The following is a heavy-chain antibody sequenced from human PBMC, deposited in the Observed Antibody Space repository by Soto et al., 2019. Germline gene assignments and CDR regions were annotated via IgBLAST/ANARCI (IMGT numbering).Heavy chain of an antibody. Sequence: ASVKVSCKASGYTFTSYGISWVRQAPGQGLEWMGWISAYNGNTSYAQKLQGRVTMTTDTSTSTAYMELRSLRSEDTAVYYCARAGSYSGYDFFDYWGREPWSPSPQ. D-gene: IGHD5-12*01. CDR3: ARAGSYSGYDFFDY. CDR1: GYTFTSYG. V-gene: IGHV1-18*01. CDR2: ISAYNGNT. J-gene: IGHJ4*02.